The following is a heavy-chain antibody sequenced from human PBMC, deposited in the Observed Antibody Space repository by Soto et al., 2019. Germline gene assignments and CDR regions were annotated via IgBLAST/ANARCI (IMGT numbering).Heavy chain of an antibody. D-gene: IGHD1-26*01. CDR1: GFTFSSYG. J-gene: IGHJ4*02. CDR3: AKDRGFKWEPLLNFDY. Sequence: PGGSLRLSCAASGFTFSSYGMHWVRQAPGKGLEWVAVISYDGSNKYYADSVKGRFTISRDNSKNTLYLQMNSLRAEDTAVYYCAKDRGFKWEPLLNFDYWGQGTLVTVAS. CDR2: ISYDGSNK. V-gene: IGHV3-30*18.